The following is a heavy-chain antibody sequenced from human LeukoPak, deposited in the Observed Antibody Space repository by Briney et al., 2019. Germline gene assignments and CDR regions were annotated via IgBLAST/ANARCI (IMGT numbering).Heavy chain of an antibody. CDR1: GFTFSRYG. J-gene: IGHJ3*02. Sequence: GGSLRLSCAASGFTFSRYGTHWVRQAPGKGLEWVAVIWYDGSNKYYAESVKGRFTISRDNSKNTLHLQMNSLRAEDTAVYYCARDPPMYYYDEPGSRDAFDIWGQGTMVTVSS. D-gene: IGHD3-22*01. CDR3: ARDPPMYYYDEPGSRDAFDI. CDR2: IWYDGSNK. V-gene: IGHV3-33*01.